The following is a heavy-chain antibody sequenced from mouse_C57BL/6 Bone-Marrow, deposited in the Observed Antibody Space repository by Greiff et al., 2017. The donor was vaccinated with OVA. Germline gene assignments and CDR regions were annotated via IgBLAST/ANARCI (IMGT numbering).Heavy chain of an antibody. J-gene: IGHJ4*01. CDR1: GFTFSSYA. Sequence: EVQGVESGEGLVKPGGSLKLSCAASGFTFSSYAMSWVRQTPEKRLEWVAYISSGGDYIYYADTVKGRFTISKDNARNTLNLQMSSLKSEDTAMYYCTRDRIDYYGSPYYYAMDYWGQGTSVTVSS. D-gene: IGHD1-1*01. CDR3: TRDRIDYYGSPYYYAMDY. CDR2: ISSGGDYI. V-gene: IGHV5-9-1*02.